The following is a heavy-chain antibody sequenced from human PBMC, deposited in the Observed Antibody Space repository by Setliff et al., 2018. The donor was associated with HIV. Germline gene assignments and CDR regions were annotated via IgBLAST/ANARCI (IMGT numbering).Heavy chain of an antibody. D-gene: IGHD6-19*01. CDR1: GGTFSSYA. V-gene: IGHV1-69*13. J-gene: IGHJ6*03. Sequence: SVKVSCKASGGTFSSYAISWVRQAPGQGLERMGGIIPIFGTANYAQKFQGRVTITADESTSTTYMELSSLRSEDTAIYYCARDGGPGSGWGDYSYYFSMDVWGKGTTVTVSS. CDR2: IIPIFGTA. CDR3: ARDGGPGSGWGDYSYYFSMDV.